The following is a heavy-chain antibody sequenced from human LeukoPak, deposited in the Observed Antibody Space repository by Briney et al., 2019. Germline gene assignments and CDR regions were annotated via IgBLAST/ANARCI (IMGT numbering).Heavy chain of an antibody. CDR3: ARSAPYSYYGMDV. CDR1: GFTFSSYW. J-gene: IGHJ6*02. Sequence: GRSLRLSCAASGFTFSSYWMHWVRQAPGKGLVWVSRINSDGSSTSYADSVKGRITISRDNAKNTLYLQMNSLRAEDTAVYYCARSAPYSYYGMDVWGQGTTVTVSS. CDR2: INSDGSST. V-gene: IGHV3-74*01.